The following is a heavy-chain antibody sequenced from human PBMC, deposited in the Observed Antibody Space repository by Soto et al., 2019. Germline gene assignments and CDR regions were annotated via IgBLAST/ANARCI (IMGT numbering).Heavy chain of an antibody. Sequence: GGSLRLSCAASGFTFSSYGMHWVRQAPGKGLEWVAVIWYDGSNKYYADSVKGRFTISRDNSKNTLYLQMNSLRAEDTAVYYCARSGPVGVVRYYYYGMDVWGQGTTVTVSS. D-gene: IGHD3-3*01. CDR2: IWYDGSNK. CDR3: ARSGPVGVVRYYYYGMDV. J-gene: IGHJ6*02. CDR1: GFTFSSYG. V-gene: IGHV3-33*01.